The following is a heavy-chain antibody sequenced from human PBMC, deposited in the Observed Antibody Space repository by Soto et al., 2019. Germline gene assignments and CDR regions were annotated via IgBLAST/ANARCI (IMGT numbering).Heavy chain of an antibody. D-gene: IGHD5-18*01. Sequence: ASVKVSCKASGYTFTSYGISWVRQAPGQGLEWMGWISAYNGNTNYAQKLQGRVTMTTDTSTSTAYMELRSLRSDDTAVYYCARDPGRYSYGAQIGGYWGQGTLVTVSS. CDR3: ARDPGRYSYGAQIGGY. J-gene: IGHJ4*02. CDR1: GYTFTSYG. V-gene: IGHV1-18*01. CDR2: ISAYNGNT.